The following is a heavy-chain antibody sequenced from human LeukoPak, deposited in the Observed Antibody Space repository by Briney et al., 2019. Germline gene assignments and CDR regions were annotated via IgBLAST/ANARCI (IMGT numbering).Heavy chain of an antibody. CDR3: ARGRGSFYYYYYMDV. CDR2: INHSGST. Sequence: SETLSLTCAVYCGSSSGYYWCCIRQPPGKGLEWIGQINHSGSTNYTPSLKSRVTISVDTSKNQFSLKLSSVTAADTAVYYCARGRGSFYYYYYMDVWGKGTTVTVSS. CDR1: CGSSSGYY. V-gene: IGHV4-34*01. J-gene: IGHJ6*03. D-gene: IGHD3-10*01.